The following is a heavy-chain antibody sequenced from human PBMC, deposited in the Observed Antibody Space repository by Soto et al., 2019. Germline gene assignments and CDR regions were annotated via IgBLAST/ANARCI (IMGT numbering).Heavy chain of an antibody. Sequence: SETLSLTCTASGGSISSYCCSWIRQSPGKGLEWIGYMYYSGSTNYNPSLKGRVTMSVDTSMNQFSLKLTSVTAADTAVYYCARDQRASGSPRFDPWGQGTLVTVSS. J-gene: IGHJ5*02. V-gene: IGHV4-59*01. D-gene: IGHD3-10*01. CDR3: ARDQRASGSPRFDP. CDR2: MYYSGST. CDR1: GGSISSYC.